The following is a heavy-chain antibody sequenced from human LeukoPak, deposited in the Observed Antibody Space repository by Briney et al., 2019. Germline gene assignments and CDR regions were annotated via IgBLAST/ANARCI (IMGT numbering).Heavy chain of an antibody. V-gene: IGHV4-30-4*08. CDR1: GGSISGGDYY. CDR2: IYYSGST. CDR3: ARAGDCSSTSCQGWFDP. D-gene: IGHD2-2*01. Sequence: KPSETLSLTCTVSGGSISGGDYYWSWIRQPPGKGLEWIGYIYYSGSTYYNPSLKSRVTISVDTSKNQFSLKLSSVTAADTAVYYCARAGDCSSTSCQGWFDPWGQGTLDTVSS. J-gene: IGHJ5*02.